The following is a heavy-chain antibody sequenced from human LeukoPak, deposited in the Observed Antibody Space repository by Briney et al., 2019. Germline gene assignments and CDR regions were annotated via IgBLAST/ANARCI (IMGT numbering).Heavy chain of an antibody. J-gene: IGHJ4*02. D-gene: IGHD4-11*01. CDR3: ARGDSNYYFDY. Sequence: SETLSLTCAVYGGSFSGYYWSWIRQPPGKGLEWIGYIYYSGSTYYNPSLKSRVTISVDTSKNQFSLKLSSVTAADTAVYYCARGDSNYYFDYWGQETLVTVSS. CDR1: GGSFSGYY. V-gene: IGHV4-30-4*08. CDR2: IYYSGST.